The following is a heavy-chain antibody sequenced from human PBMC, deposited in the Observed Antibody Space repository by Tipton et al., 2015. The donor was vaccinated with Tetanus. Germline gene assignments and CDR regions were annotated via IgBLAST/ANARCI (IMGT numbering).Heavy chain of an antibody. J-gene: IGHJ4*02. D-gene: IGHD2-8*01. V-gene: IGHV5-51*01. Sequence: EVQLVQSGGEVKKPGESLKISCKGSGHIFNNYWIGWVRQKPGKGLEWMGIIYPGDSDTRYSPSFQGQVTISVDKSINTAYLQWSSLKASDTSTFYCARAHCTDGVCNFDFWGQGALVTVAS. CDR1: GHIFNNYW. CDR3: ARAHCTDGVCNFDF. CDR2: IYPGDSDT.